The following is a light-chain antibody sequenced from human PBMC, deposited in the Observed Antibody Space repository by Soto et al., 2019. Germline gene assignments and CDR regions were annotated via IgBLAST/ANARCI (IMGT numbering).Light chain of an antibody. V-gene: IGKV3-20*01. CDR2: GAS. Sequence: EIVLTQSPGTLSVSAGERVTLSCRASQPVSSNYLAWYQQKPGQAPRLLIYGASSRATDIPARFSGSGSGTDFTLTISSLQPDEFAVYYCQQYGASSQTFGQGTKVDIK. CDR3: QQYGASSQT. CDR1: QPVSSNY. J-gene: IGKJ1*01.